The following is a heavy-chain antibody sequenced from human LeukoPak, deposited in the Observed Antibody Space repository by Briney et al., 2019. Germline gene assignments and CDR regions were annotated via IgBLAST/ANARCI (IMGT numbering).Heavy chain of an antibody. CDR1: GFTFSTYG. V-gene: IGHV3-23*01. D-gene: IGHD2/OR15-2a*01. CDR2: ISGSGDST. Sequence: GGSLRLSCAASGFTFSTYGMSWVRQAPGKGLEWVSAISGSGDSTYYADSVKGRFTISRDNSKNTLSLQMNSLRAEDTAVYYCARSGLSRFGFWGQGTLVTVSS. J-gene: IGHJ4*02. CDR3: ARSGLSRFGF.